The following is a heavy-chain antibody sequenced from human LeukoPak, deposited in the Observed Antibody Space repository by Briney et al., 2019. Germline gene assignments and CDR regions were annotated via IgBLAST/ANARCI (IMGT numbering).Heavy chain of an antibody. CDR2: INHSGST. V-gene: IGHV4-39*07. D-gene: IGHD6-19*01. CDR1: GGSISNRSYY. CDR3: ARGWGAVAGFDY. Sequence: PSETLSLTCTVSGGSISNRSYYWSWIRQPPGKGLEWIGEINHSGSTNYNPSLKSRVTISVDTSKNQFSLKLSSVTAADTAVYYCARGWGAVAGFDYWGQGTLVTVSS. J-gene: IGHJ4*02.